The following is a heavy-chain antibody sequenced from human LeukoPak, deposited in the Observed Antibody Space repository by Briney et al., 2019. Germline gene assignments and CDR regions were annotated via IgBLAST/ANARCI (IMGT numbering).Heavy chain of an antibody. CDR1: GNSISSGDNY. D-gene: IGHD2-15*01. CDR3: ARGWWLNWFDP. CDR2: IYTSGST. V-gene: IGHV4-61*02. J-gene: IGHJ5*02. Sequence: SETLSLTCTVSGNSISSGDNYWSWIRQPAGKGLEWIGRIYTSGSTNYNPSLKSRVTISVDTSKNQFSLKLSSVTAADTAVYYCARGWWLNWFDPWGQGTLVTVSS.